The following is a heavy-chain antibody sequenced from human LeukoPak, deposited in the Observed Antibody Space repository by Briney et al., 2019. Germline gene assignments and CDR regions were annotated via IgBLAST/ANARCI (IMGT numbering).Heavy chain of an antibody. J-gene: IGHJ4*02. CDR3: AKGLGIAAVLGLDY. CDR1: GVTFSSYG. V-gene: IGHV3-33*06. D-gene: IGHD6-13*01. CDR2: IWYDGSNK. Sequence: PGGSLRLSCAASGVTFSSYGMHWVRQAPGKGLEWGAVIWYDGSNKYYADSVKGRFTISRDNSKNTLYLQMNSLRAEDTAVYYCAKGLGIAAVLGLDYWGQGTLVTVSS.